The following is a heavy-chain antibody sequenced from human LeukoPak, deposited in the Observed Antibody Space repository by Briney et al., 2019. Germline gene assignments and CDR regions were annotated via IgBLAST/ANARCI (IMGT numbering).Heavy chain of an antibody. Sequence: SVKVSCKASGGTSSSYAISWVRQAPGQGLEWMGRIIPIFGTANYAQKFQGRVTITTDESTSTAYMELSSLRSEDTAVYYCARDKHHGEYYDILTGSYYFDYWGQGTLVTVSS. CDR3: ARDKHHGEYYDILTGSYYFDY. V-gene: IGHV1-69*05. J-gene: IGHJ4*02. CDR2: IIPIFGTA. CDR1: GGTSSSYA. D-gene: IGHD3-9*01.